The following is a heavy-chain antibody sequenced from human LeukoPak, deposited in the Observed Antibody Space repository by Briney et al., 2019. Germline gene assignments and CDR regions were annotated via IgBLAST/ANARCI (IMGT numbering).Heavy chain of an antibody. CDR3: ARGTAGYSSSYYVD. V-gene: IGHV3-21*01. J-gene: IGHJ4*02. CDR2: ISSSSSYI. D-gene: IGHD2-2*01. Sequence: GGSLRLSCAASGFTFSSYSMNWVRQAPGKGLEWVSSISSSSSYIYYADSVKGRFTISRDNAKNSLYLQMNSLRAEDTAVYYCARGTAGYSSSYYVDWGQGALVTVSA. CDR1: GFTFSSYS.